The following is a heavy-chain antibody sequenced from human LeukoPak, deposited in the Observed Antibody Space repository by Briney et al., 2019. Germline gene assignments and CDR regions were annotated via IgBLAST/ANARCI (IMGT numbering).Heavy chain of an antibody. CDR1: GGSISSYY. CDR3: ARPNYDILTGYDWYFGL. V-gene: IGHV4-59*01. D-gene: IGHD3-9*01. Sequence: SETLSLTCTVSGGSISSYYWSWIRQPPGKGLEWIGYIYYSGSTNYNPSLKSRVTISVDTSKNQFSLKLNSVTAADTAVYYCARPNYDILTGYDWYFGLWGRGTLVTVSS. CDR2: IYYSGST. J-gene: IGHJ2*01.